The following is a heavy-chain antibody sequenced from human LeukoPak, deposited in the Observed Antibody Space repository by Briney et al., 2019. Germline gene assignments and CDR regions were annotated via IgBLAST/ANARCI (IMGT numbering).Heavy chain of an antibody. CDR2: IYHSGST. CDR3: AGGTYYYFDY. CDR1: GGSISSSNW. Sequence: PSGTLSLTCAVSGGSISSSNWWSWVRQPPGKGLEWIGEIYHSGSTNYNPSLKSRVTISVDTSKNQFSLKVSSVTAADTAIYYCAGGTYYYFDYWGQGTLVTVSS. J-gene: IGHJ4*02. D-gene: IGHD1-26*01. V-gene: IGHV4-4*02.